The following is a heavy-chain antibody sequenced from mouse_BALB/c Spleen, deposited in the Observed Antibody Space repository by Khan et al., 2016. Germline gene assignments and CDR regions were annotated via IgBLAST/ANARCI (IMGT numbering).Heavy chain of an antibody. CDR2: IWGDGST. D-gene: IGHD2-4*01. V-gene: IGHV2-6-7*01. Sequence: QVQLKESGPGLVAPSQSLSITCTVSGFSLTGFSVNWVRQPPGKALEWLGMIWGDGSTDYNSGLKSRLSFSKYDSKSQVFLKMNSLQTDDTARYVCASYNDYDGGFAYWGQGTLVTVSA. CDR3: ASYNDYDGGFAY. CDR1: GFSLTGFS. J-gene: IGHJ3*01.